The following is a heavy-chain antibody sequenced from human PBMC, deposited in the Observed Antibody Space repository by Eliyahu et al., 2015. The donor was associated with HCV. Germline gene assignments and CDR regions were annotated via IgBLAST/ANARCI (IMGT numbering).Heavy chain of an antibody. CDR2: ISGNGGST. CDR3: AKDRVGATYYYYGMDV. V-gene: IGHV3-23*01. Sequence: EVQLLESGGGLVQPGGSLRLSCAASGFTFSRNTMSWVPPGPGEGVGWVSAISGNGGSTYYADSVKGRFTISRDNSKNTLYLQMNSLRAEDTAVYYCAKDRVGATYYYYGMDVWGQGTTVTVSS. CDR1: GFTFSRNT. J-gene: IGHJ6*02. D-gene: IGHD1-26*01.